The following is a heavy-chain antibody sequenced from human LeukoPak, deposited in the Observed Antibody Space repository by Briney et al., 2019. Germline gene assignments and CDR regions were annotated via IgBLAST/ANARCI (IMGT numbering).Heavy chain of an antibody. CDR3: AREGLLWFGEFPYYFDY. D-gene: IGHD3-10*01. CDR1: GDSFSSNSAA. V-gene: IGHV6-1*01. CDR2: TYYRAKWYN. Sequence: SQTLSLTCALSGDSFSSNSAAWVWLRQSPSRGLEWLGRTYYRAKWYNDYAVSVKSRITINPDTSKNQFSLQLNSVTPEDTAVYYCAREGLLWFGEFPYYFDYWGQGTLVTVSS. J-gene: IGHJ4*02.